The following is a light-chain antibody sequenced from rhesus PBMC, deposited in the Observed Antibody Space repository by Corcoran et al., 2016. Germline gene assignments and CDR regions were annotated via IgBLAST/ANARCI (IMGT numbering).Light chain of an antibody. CDR2: EVS. CDR3: SSDAGSNTYI. CDR1: SSDIGGYKY. Sequence: QAALTQPRSVSGSPGQSVAISCTGTSSDIGGYKYVSWYQQHPGTAPKLMIYEVSLRPSGVSDRFSGSKSDNTASLTISRLQAEDEADYYCSSDAGSNTYIFGSGTRLTV. J-gene: IGLJ1*01. V-gene: IGLV2-32*02.